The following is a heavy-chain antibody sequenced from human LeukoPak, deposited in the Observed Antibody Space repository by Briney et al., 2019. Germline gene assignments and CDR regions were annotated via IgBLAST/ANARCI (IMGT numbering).Heavy chain of an antibody. CDR1: GFTFSSYG. V-gene: IGHV3-30*02. CDR3: AKEGCSGGSCNNWFDP. CDR2: IRYDGSNK. J-gene: IGHJ5*02. Sequence: GGSLRLSCAASGFTFSSYGMHWVRQAPGKGLEWVAFIRYDGSNKYYADSVKGRFTISRDNSKNTLYLQMNSLRAEDTAVYYCAKEGCSGGSCNNWFDPWGQGTLVTVSS. D-gene: IGHD2-15*01.